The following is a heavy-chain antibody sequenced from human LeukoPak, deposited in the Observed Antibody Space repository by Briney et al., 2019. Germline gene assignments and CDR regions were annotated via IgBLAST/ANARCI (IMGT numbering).Heavy chain of an antibody. V-gene: IGHV4-39*07. J-gene: IGHJ4*02. CDR2: IYDSGST. CDR1: GGSIRSSYYY. D-gene: IGHD5-24*01. Sequence: PSETLSLTCTVSGGSIRSSYYYWGWIRQPPGKGLEWIGSIYDSGSTNYNPSLKSRVTISVDKSKNQFSLKLSSVTAADTAVYYCARLRDGYYNYWGQGTLVTVSS. CDR3: ARLRDGYYNY.